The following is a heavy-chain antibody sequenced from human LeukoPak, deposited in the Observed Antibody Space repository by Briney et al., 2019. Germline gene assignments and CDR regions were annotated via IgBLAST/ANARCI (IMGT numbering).Heavy chain of an antibody. V-gene: IGHV1-69*05. CDR1: GGTFSSYA. J-gene: IGHJ4*02. CDR2: IIPIFGTA. D-gene: IGHD2-15*01. CDR3: ARNGKRVVYYFDY. Sequence: SVKVSCKASGGTFSSYAISWVRQAPGQGLEWMGGIIPIFGTANYAQKFQGRVAITTDESTSTAYMELSSLRSEDTAVYYCARNGKRVVYYFDYWGQGTLVTVSS.